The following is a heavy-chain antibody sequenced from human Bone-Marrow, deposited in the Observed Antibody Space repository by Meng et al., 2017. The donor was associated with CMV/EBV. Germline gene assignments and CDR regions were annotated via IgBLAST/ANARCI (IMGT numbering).Heavy chain of an antibody. J-gene: IGHJ4*02. CDR2: IRSKAYGGTT. V-gene: IGHV3-49*04. CDR1: GFTFGDYA. D-gene: IGHD1-26*01. CDR3: TTRGYSGSYTFGY. Sequence: GESLKISCTASGFTFGDYAMSWVRQAPGKGLEWVGFIRSKAYGGTTDYAAPVKGRFTISRDDSKNTLYLQMNSLKTEDTAVYYCTTRGYSGSYTFGYWGQGTLVTVSS.